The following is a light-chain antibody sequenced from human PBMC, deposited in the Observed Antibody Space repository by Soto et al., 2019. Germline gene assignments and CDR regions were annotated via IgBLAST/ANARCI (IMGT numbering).Light chain of an antibody. Sequence: DIQMTQSPSSLSASVGDRVTITCRASQGISNYLAWYQKKPGKVPQLLIYRASTLQSGVTARFSGSGSGTDITLTISSLQSEDDPTYDCLKYNSALHGTFGQAANVEIK. CDR2: RAS. CDR1: QGISNY. J-gene: IGKJ1*01. V-gene: IGKV1-27*01. CDR3: LKYNSALHGT.